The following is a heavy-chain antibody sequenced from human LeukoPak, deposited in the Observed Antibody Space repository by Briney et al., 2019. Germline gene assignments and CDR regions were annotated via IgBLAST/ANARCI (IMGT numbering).Heavy chain of an antibody. J-gene: IGHJ4*02. CDR2: IIPIFGTA. CDR1: GGTFSSYA. CDR3: ARDRTKYCRSTSCPLDY. V-gene: IGHV1-69*06. Sequence: ASVKVSCKASGGTFSSYAISWVRQAPGQGLEWMGGIIPIFGTANYAQKFQGRVTITADKSTSTAYMELSSLRSDDTAVHYCARDRTKYCRSTSCPLDYWGQGTLVTVSS. D-gene: IGHD2-2*01.